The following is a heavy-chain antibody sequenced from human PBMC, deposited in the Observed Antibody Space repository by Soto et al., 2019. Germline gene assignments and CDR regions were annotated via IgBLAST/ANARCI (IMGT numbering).Heavy chain of an antibody. CDR2: IYTSGST. V-gene: IGHV4-4*07. CDR1: GGSISSYY. Sequence: SETLSLTCTVSGGSISSYYWSWIRQPAGKGLEWIGRIYTSGSTNYNPSLKSRVTMSVDTSKNQFSLRLSSVTAADTAVYFCGARPANYYFYGMDVWGQGXTVTVYS. D-gene: IGHD6-6*01. J-gene: IGHJ6*02. CDR3: GARPANYYFYGMDV.